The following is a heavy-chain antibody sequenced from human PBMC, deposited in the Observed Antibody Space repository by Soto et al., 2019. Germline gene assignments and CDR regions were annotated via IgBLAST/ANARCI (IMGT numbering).Heavy chain of an antibody. J-gene: IGHJ6*02. D-gene: IGHD4-4*01. Sequence: QVQLVQSGAEVKKPGASVKVSCKASGYTFTSYGISWVRQAPGQGLEWMGWISAYNGNTNYAKKLQGRVPMTTDTSTSTAYMELRSLRSDDTAVYYCARREGHDYSNRRAENYYYYDVAVWGQGTTVTVSS. CDR2: ISAYNGNT. V-gene: IGHV1-18*01. CDR3: ARREGHDYSNRRAENYYYYDVAV. CDR1: GYTFTSYG.